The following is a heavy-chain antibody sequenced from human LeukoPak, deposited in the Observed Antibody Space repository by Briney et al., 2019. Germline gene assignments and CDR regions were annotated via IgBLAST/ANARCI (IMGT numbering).Heavy chain of an antibody. CDR3: ARDGDYYGSGRPYY. V-gene: IGHV3-30*04. J-gene: IGHJ4*02. CDR1: GFTFSSYA. CDR2: ISYDGSNK. D-gene: IGHD3-10*01. Sequence: GGPLRLSCAASGFTFSSYAMHWVRQAPGKGLEWVAVISYDGSNKYYADSVKGRFTISRDNSKNTLYLQMNSLRAEDTAVYYCARDGDYYGSGRPYYWGQGTLVTVSS.